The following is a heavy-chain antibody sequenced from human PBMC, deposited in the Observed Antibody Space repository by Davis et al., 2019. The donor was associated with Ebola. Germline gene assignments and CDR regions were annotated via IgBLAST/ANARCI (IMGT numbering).Heavy chain of an antibody. CDR1: GFTFSSYA. D-gene: IGHD3-22*01. J-gene: IGHJ4*02. CDR2: ISYDGSNK. CDR3: AKDRSSGYYWGYFDY. V-gene: IGHV3-30*18. Sequence: GESLKISCAASGFTFSSYAMSWVRQAPGKGLEWVAVISYDGSNKYYADSVKGRFTISRDNSKNTLYLQMNSLRAEDTAVYYCAKDRSSGYYWGYFDYWGQGTLVTVSS.